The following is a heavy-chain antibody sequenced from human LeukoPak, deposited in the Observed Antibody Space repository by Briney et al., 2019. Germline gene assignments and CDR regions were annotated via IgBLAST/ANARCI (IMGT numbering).Heavy chain of an antibody. CDR2: IWYDGSNK. CDR1: GFTFSSYG. Sequence: GGSLRLSCAASGFTFSSYGMHWVRQAPVKWLEWVAVIWYDGSNKYYADSVKGRFTISRDNSKNMLYLQMNSLRAEDTAVYYCARDLSSTVVIPYDPWGQGTLVTVSS. J-gene: IGHJ5*02. V-gene: IGHV3-33*01. CDR3: ARDLSSTVVIPYDP. D-gene: IGHD4-23*01.